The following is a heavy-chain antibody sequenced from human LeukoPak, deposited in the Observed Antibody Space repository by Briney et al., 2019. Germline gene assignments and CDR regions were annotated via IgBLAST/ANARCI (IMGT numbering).Heavy chain of an antibody. CDR1: GGSISSGGYY. D-gene: IGHD3-3*01. CDR2: IYHSGST. J-gene: IGHJ4*02. CDR3: ARAYDFWSGHDY. Sequence: SETLSLTCTVSGGSISSGGYYWSWIRQPPGKGLEWIGYIYHSGSTYYNPSLKSRVTISVDRSKNQFSLKLSSVTAADTAVYYCARAYDFWSGHDYWGQGTLVTVSS. V-gene: IGHV4-30-2*01.